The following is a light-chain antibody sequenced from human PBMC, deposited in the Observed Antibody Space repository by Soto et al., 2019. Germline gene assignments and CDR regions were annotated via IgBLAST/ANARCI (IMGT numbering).Light chain of an antibody. CDR2: ASS. CDR3: QQYNNWPGT. J-gene: IGKJ1*01. Sequence: EIGMTQSPATLSVSPGERATLSCSASQSVTSNLAWYQQKAGQAPRLLLYASSTRATGMPARFSGSGSGTEFTLTISSLQSEDCAVYYCQQYNNWPGTFGQGTKLEIK. CDR1: QSVTSN. V-gene: IGKV3-15*01.